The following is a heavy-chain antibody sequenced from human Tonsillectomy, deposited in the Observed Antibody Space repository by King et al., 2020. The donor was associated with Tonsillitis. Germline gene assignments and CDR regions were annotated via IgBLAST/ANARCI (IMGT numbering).Heavy chain of an antibody. Sequence: QLQLQESGPGLVKPSQTLSLTCAVSGGSISSGGYSWSWIRQPPGKGLEWIGYIYYIGNTYYNPSLKSRVSISVDTSKNQFSLKLSSVTAADTAVYYCARGGPHCSGGASYSTAVTWFDPWGQGTLVTVSS. J-gene: IGHJ5*02. CDR1: GGSISSGGYS. D-gene: IGHD2-15*01. V-gene: IGHV4-30-4*07. CDR2: IYYIGNT. CDR3: ARGGPHCSGGASYSTAVTWFDP.